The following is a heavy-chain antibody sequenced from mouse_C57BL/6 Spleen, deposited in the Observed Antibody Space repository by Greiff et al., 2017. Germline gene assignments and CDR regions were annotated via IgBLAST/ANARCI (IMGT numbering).Heavy chain of an antibody. Sequence: EVQLQQSGPELVKPGASVKISCKASGYTFTDYYMNWVKQSHGKSLEWIGDINPNNGGTSYNQKFKGKATLTVDKSSSTAYMELRSLTSEDSAVYYCARREYYYYGSSYFSYWYFDVWGTGTTVTVSS. CDR1: GYTFTDYY. V-gene: IGHV1-26*01. D-gene: IGHD1-1*01. CDR2: INPNNGGT. J-gene: IGHJ1*03. CDR3: ARREYYYYGSSYFSYWYFDV.